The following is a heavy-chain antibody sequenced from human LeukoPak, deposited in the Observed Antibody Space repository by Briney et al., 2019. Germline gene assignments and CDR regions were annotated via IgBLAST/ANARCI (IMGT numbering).Heavy chain of an antibody. Sequence: GGSLRPSCTASEFTDSRNYMLWVRQAPGKGLEWVSLIFSNGDTHYADSVKGRFTISRDTSKNTVSLQMNSLRVEDTAMYYCTRDQMNYWGQGTLVTVSS. CDR2: IFSNGDT. V-gene: IGHV3-53*01. D-gene: IGHD5-24*01. CDR1: EFTDSRNY. J-gene: IGHJ4*02. CDR3: TRDQMNY.